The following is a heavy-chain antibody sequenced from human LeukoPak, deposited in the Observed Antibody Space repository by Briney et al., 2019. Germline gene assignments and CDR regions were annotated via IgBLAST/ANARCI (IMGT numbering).Heavy chain of an antibody. D-gene: IGHD4-11*01. CDR2: IYYSGST. CDR1: GGSISSSSYY. Sequence: SETLSLTCTVSGGSISSSSYYWGWIRQPPGKGLEWIGSIYYSGSTYYNPSLKSRVTISVDTSKNQFSLKLSSVTAADTAVYYCARSRLPSAFDVWGQGTMVTVSS. J-gene: IGHJ3*01. CDR3: ARSRLPSAFDV. V-gene: IGHV4-39*01.